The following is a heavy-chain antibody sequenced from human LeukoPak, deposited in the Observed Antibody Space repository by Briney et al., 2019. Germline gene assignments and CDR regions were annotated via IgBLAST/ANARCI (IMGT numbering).Heavy chain of an antibody. J-gene: IGHJ6*02. CDR2: IYYSGNT. CDR3: ARYFGYSGYDPYGMDV. Sequence: KSSETLSLTCIVSGGSISSDYWSWIRQPPGKGLEWIGYIYYSGNTKYNPSLKSRVTISVDTSKKQFSLKVTAVTAADTAVYFCARYFGYSGYDPYGMDVWGQGTTVIVSS. CDR1: GGSISSDY. V-gene: IGHV4-59*01. D-gene: IGHD5-12*01.